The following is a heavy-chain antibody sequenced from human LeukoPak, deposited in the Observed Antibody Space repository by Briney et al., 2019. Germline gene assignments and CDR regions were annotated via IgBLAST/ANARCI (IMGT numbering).Heavy chain of an antibody. CDR1: GGSISSYY. CDR3: ARAVGSSWLSTPNYFDY. Sequence: SETLSLTCTVSGGSISSYYWSWIRQPPGKGLEWIGYIYYSGSTNYNPSLKSRVTTSVDTSKNQFSLKLSSVTAADTAVYYCARAVGSSWLSTPNYFDYWGQGTLVTVSS. V-gene: IGHV4-59*01. CDR2: IYYSGST. D-gene: IGHD6-13*01. J-gene: IGHJ4*02.